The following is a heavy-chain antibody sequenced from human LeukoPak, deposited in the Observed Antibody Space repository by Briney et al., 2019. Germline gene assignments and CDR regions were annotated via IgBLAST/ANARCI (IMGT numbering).Heavy chain of an antibody. CDR2: MNPNSGNT. D-gene: IGHD2-8*01. J-gene: IGHJ6*02. Sequence: ASVKVSCKASGYTFTSYDINWVRQATGQGLEWMGWMNPNSGNTGYAQKFQGRVTMTRNTSISTAYMELSSLRSEDTAVYYCASLGCTNGVCYTWRLESDLGYGMDVWGQGTTVTVSS. V-gene: IGHV1-8*01. CDR3: ASLGCTNGVCYTWRLESDLGYGMDV. CDR1: GYTFTSYD.